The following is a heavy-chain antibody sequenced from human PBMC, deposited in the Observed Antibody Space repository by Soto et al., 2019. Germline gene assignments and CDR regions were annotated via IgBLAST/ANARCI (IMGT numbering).Heavy chain of an antibody. D-gene: IGHD1-26*01. CDR2: IYYSGST. CDR3: ARGYSGSYRPDAFDI. J-gene: IGHJ3*02. CDR1: GAYISSTYYY. Sequence: SETLSLTSTVSGAYISSTYYYWGWIRQPPGKGLEWIGYIYYSGSTNYNPSLKSRVTISVDTSKNQFSLKLSSVTAADTAVYYCARGYSGSYRPDAFDIWGQGTMVTVSS. V-gene: IGHV4-61*05.